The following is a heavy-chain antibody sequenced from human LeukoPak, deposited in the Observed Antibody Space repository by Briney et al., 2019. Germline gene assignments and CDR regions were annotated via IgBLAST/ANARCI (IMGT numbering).Heavy chain of an antibody. J-gene: IGHJ4*02. Sequence: PGGSLRLSCAASGFTFSSYAMSWVRQAPGKGLEWVSAISGSGGSTYYADSVKGRFTISRDNSKNTLYLQMNSLRAEDTAVYYCAKLTSSSWYGGPYYFDYWGQGTLVTVSS. V-gene: IGHV3-23*01. CDR1: GFTFSSYA. D-gene: IGHD6-13*01. CDR3: AKLTSSSWYGGPYYFDY. CDR2: ISGSGGST.